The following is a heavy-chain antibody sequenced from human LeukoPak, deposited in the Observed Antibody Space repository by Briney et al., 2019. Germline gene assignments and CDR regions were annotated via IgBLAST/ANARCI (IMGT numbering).Heavy chain of an antibody. CDR3: AKWPATVTTMDY. Sequence: GGSLRLSCAAAGFTFSNAWMSWVRQAPGKGLEWVSGIRGSGGSTYYADSVKGRFTISRDNSKNTLYLQMNSLRAEDTAVYYCAKWPATVTTMDYWGQGTLVTVSS. CDR1: GFTFSNAW. J-gene: IGHJ4*02. V-gene: IGHV3-23*01. D-gene: IGHD4-17*01. CDR2: IRGSGGST.